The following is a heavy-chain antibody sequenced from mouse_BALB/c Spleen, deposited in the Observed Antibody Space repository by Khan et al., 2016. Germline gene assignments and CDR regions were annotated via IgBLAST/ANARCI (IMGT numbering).Heavy chain of an antibody. CDR2: ISNGGGST. CDR1: GFTFSDYY. V-gene: IGHV5-12*02. D-gene: IGHD2-14*01. J-gene: IGHJ4*01. CDR3: ARNYRYYYAMDY. Sequence: EVELVESGGGLVQPGGSLKLSCATSGFTFSDYYMYWVRQTPEKRLEWVAYISNGGGSTYYPDTVKGRFTISRDNAKNTLYLQMSRLKSEDTATYYCARNYRYYYAMDYWGQGTSVTVSS.